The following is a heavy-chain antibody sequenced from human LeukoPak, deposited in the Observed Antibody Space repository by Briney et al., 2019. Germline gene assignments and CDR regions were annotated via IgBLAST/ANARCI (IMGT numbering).Heavy chain of an antibody. CDR3: ARSYSRFDY. CDR1: EFAFSSYW. Sequence: GGSLRLSCVASEFAFSSYWMSWVRQAPGRGLEWVANIKQDGREIYYVDSVEGRFTISRDNAKKSLYLQMNSLRAEDTAVYYCARSYSRFDYWGQGTLVTVSS. CDR2: IKQDGREI. D-gene: IGHD6-13*01. J-gene: IGHJ4*02. V-gene: IGHV3-7*01.